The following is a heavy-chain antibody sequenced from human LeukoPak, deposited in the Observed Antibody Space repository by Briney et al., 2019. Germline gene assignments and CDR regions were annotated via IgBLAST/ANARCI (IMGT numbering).Heavy chain of an antibody. D-gene: IGHD3-3*01. CDR2: IRYDGSNK. V-gene: IGHV3-30*02. CDR3: AKELITIFGPFDY. CDR1: GFTFSSYG. Sequence: GGSLRLSCAASGFTFSSYGMHWVRQAPGKGLEWEAFIRYDGSNKYYADSVKGRFTISRDNSKNTLYLQMNSLRAEDTAVYYCAKELITIFGPFDYWGQGTLVTVSS. J-gene: IGHJ4*02.